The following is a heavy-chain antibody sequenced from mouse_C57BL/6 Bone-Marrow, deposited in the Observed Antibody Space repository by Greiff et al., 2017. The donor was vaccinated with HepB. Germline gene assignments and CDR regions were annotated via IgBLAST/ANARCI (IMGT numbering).Heavy chain of an antibody. CDR3: ARTYITTVVGGY. D-gene: IGHD1-1*01. CDR2: IYPRSGNT. V-gene: IGHV1-81*01. Sequence: VQLQQSGAELARPGASVKLSCKASGYTFTSYGISWVKQRTGQGLEWIGEIYPRSGNTYYNEKFKGKATLTADKSSSTAYMELRSLTSEDSAVYFCARTYITTVVGGYWGQGTTLTVSS. CDR1: GYTFTSYG. J-gene: IGHJ2*01.